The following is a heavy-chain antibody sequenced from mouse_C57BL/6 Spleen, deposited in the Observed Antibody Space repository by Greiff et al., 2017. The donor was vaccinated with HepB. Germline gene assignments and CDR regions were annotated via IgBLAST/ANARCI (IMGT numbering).Heavy chain of an antibody. D-gene: IGHD2-5*01. CDR1: GYTFTSYW. CDR3: ARHYYSNYYLDY. J-gene: IGHJ2*01. CDR2: IYPGSGST. V-gene: IGHV1-55*01. Sequence: QVQLQQPGAELVKPGASVKMSCKASGYTFTSYWITWVKQRPGQGLEWIGDIYPGSGSTNYNEKFKSKATLTVDTSSSTAYMQLSSLTSEDSAVYYCARHYYSNYYLDYWGQGTTLTVSS.